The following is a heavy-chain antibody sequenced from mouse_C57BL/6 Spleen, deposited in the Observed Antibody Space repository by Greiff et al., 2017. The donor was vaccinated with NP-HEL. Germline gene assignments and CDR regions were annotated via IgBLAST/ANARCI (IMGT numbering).Heavy chain of an antibody. CDR3: ARGEGWVTTPFAY. CDR2: ISNLAYSI. V-gene: IGHV5-15*01. J-gene: IGHJ3*01. D-gene: IGHD2-2*01. Sequence: EVKLMESGGGLVQPGGSLKLSCAASGFTFSDYGMAWVRQAPRKGPEWVAFISNLAYSIYYADTVTGRFTISRENAKNTLYLEMSSLRSEDTAMYYCARGEGWVTTPFAYWGQGTLVTVSA. CDR1: GFTFSDYG.